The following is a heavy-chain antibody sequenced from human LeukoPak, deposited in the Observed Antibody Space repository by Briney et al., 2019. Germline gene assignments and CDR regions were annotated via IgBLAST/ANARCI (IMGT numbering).Heavy chain of an antibody. CDR3: ARWLNRGLRFYFDY. Sequence: PGGSLRLSCAASGFTFSSYSTNWVRQAPGKGLEWVSVIYSGGSTYYADSVKGRFTISRDNSKNTLYLQMNSLRAEDTAVYYCARWLNRGLRFYFDYWGQGTLVTVSS. V-gene: IGHV3-66*01. D-gene: IGHD3-16*01. CDR2: IYSGGST. CDR1: GFTFSSYS. J-gene: IGHJ4*02.